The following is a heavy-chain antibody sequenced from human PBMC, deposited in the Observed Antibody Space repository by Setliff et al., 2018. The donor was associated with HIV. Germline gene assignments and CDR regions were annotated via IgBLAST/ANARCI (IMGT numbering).Heavy chain of an antibody. J-gene: IGHJ6*03. D-gene: IGHD6-25*01. V-gene: IGHV4-4*07. CDR1: GGSISGYY. CDR3: ARGLQRKNGLHSYYYYMDI. CDR2: IYTSGST. Sequence: SETLSLTCAVSGGSISGYYWNWIRQSAGKGLEWIGRIYTSGSTKYNPSFESRVTLSVDTPKNQVSLKVNYVTAADTALYFCARGLQRKNGLHSYYYYMDIWGKGTTVTV.